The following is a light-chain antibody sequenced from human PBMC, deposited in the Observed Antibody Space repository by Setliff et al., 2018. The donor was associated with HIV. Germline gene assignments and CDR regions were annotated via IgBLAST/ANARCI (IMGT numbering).Light chain of an antibody. V-gene: IGLV2-14*02. Sequence: QSALAQPASVSGSPGQSITISCTGTSSDLGSYDLVSWFQQHPGKAPKLIIYQVSKWPSGISDRFSGSKTGNTASLTISGLQADDEADYYCTSYTSSSTYVFGTGTKVTVL. CDR2: QVS. CDR3: TSYTSSSTYV. CDR1: SSDLGSYDL. J-gene: IGLJ1*01.